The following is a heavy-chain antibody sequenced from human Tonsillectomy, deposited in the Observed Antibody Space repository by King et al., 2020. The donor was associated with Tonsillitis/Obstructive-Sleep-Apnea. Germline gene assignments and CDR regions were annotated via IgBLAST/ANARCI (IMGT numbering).Heavy chain of an antibody. CDR2: ISSSGSII. V-gene: IGHV3-48*03. CDR3: AGVRVVRGVPCYYYGMDV. Sequence: VQLVQSGGGLVQPGGSLRLSCAASGFTFSSYEMNWVRQAPGKGLEWVSYISSSGSIIYYADSVKGRFTISRDNAKNSLYLQMNSLRAEDTAVYYCAGVRVVRGVPCYYYGMDVWGQGTTVTVSS. D-gene: IGHD3-10*01. CDR1: GFTFSSYE. J-gene: IGHJ6*02.